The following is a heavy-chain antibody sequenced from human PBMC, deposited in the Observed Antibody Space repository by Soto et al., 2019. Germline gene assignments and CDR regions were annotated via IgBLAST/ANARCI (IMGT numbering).Heavy chain of an antibody. Sequence: SETLSLTCSVSGAALNSGNYYWSWIRQVPGKGLEWIGHIYVTGAVDYNPSLRDRITISQDTSERQFSLNLRLVTAADTAVYYCARLRIATNNYKWFDPWGQGTLVTVPS. CDR2: IYVTGAV. D-gene: IGHD2-21*01. CDR3: ARLRIATNNYKWFDP. V-gene: IGHV4-31*03. CDR1: GAALNSGNYY. J-gene: IGHJ5*02.